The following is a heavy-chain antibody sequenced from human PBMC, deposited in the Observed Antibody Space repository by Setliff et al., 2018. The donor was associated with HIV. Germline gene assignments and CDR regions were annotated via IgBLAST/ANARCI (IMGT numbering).Heavy chain of an antibody. CDR1: GYTFTSYG. J-gene: IGHJ6*02. Sequence: VASVKVSCKASGYTFTSYGISWVRQAPGQGLEWMGWISAYNGNTNYAQKLQGRVTMTTDTSTSTAYMELRSLRSDDTAVYYCARGGSGYSYGYEYYGMDVWGQGTKVTVSS. CDR3: ARGGSGYSYGYEYYGMDV. CDR2: ISAYNGNT. D-gene: IGHD5-18*01. V-gene: IGHV1-18*01.